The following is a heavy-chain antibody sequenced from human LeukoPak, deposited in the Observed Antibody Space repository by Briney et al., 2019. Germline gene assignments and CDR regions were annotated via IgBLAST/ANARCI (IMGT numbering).Heavy chain of an antibody. V-gene: IGHV3-30*02. Sequence: GGSLRLSCAASGFTFNSYGMHWVRQAPGKGLEWVTFIQYDGKNKYYADSVKGRFTISRDNSQNTVHLQMNSLRAEDTAVYYCAKDPRCYDSSGVYWGQGSLVTVSS. CDR2: IQYDGKNK. J-gene: IGHJ4*02. CDR3: AKDPRCYDSSGVY. CDR1: GFTFNSYG. D-gene: IGHD3-22*01.